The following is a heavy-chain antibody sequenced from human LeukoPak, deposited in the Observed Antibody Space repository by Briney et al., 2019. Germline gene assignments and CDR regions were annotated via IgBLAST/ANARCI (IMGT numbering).Heavy chain of an antibody. CDR2: INPSGGST. V-gene: IGHV1-46*01. CDR1: GYTFTSYY. J-gene: IGHJ4*02. Sequence: ASVKVSCKASGYTFTSYYMHWVRQAPGQGLEWMGIINPSGGSTSYAQKFQGRVTMTTDTSTSTAYMELRSLRSDDTAVYYCARDAPRSGSIARFDYWGQGTLVTVSS. CDR3: ARDAPRSGSIARFDY. D-gene: IGHD3-3*01.